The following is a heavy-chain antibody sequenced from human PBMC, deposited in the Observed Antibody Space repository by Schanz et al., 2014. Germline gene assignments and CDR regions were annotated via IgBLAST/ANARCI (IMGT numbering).Heavy chain of an antibody. CDR3: AKGRFGELSAFDI. Sequence: EVQLVQSGGGLVQPGGSLRLSCAASGFNFSDYAMCWVRQAPGKGLEWVSAISGSGGSTYYADSVKGRFTISRDNSKNTLYLQMNSLRAEDTAVYYCAKGRFGELSAFDIWGRGTMVTVSS. CDR2: ISGSGGST. D-gene: IGHD3-10*01. V-gene: IGHV3-23*04. J-gene: IGHJ3*02. CDR1: GFNFSDYA.